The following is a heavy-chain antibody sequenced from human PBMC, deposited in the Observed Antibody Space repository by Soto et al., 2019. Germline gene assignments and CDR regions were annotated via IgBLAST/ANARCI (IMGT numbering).Heavy chain of an antibody. CDR1: GLTFSDRY. J-gene: IGHJ4*02. CDR2: IRKKTNSYTT. V-gene: IGHV3-72*01. CDR3: TTVTTVDYYFDY. D-gene: IGHD4-17*01. Sequence: QPWGSLRPSCAASGLTFSDRYMDWVRQAPGKGLEWVGRIRKKTNSYTTEYAASVKGRFIISRDDSTNSLYLQMSSLKTEDTAVYYCTTVTTVDYYFDYWGQGTLVTVSS.